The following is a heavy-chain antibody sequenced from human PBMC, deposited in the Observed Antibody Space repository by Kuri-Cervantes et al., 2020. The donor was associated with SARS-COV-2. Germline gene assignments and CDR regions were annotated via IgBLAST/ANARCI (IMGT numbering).Heavy chain of an antibody. D-gene: IGHD2-21*01. CDR1: GGSISSGDYY. CDR2: IYYSGST. V-gene: IGHV4-30-4*08. J-gene: IGHJ4*02. CDR3: ARHMAGTFDY. Sequence: SETLSLTCTVSGGSISSGDYYWSWIRQPPGRGLEWIGYIYYSGSTYYNPSLKSRVTISVDTSKNQFSLKLSSVTAADTAVYYCARHMAGTFDYWGQGTLVTVSS.